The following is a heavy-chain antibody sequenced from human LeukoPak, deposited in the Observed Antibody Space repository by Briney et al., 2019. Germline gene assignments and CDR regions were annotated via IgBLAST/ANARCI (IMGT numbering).Heavy chain of an antibody. V-gene: IGHV1-69*06. CDR2: IIPIFGTA. CDR3: ARVDTAMFASDI. CDR1: GGTFSSYA. D-gene: IGHD5-18*01. Sequence: SVKVSCKASGGTFSSYAISWVRQAPGQGLEWMGGIIPIFGTANYAQKFQGRVTITADKSTSTAYMELSSLRSEDTAVYYCARVDTAMFASDIWGQGTMVTVSS. J-gene: IGHJ3*02.